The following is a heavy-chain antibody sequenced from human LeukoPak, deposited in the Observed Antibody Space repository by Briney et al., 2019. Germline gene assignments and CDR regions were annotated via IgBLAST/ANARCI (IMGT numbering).Heavy chain of an antibody. Sequence: SQTLSLTCTVSGGSISRGGHYWSWIRQHPGKGLEWIGYIYYSGTTNYNPSLKSRVTIPIDTSKNQFSLRLSSVTAADTAVYYCAGQVGARISYYYDSGMDVWGQGTTVTVSS. CDR3: AGQVGARISYYYDSGMDV. D-gene: IGHD1-26*01. J-gene: IGHJ6*02. V-gene: IGHV4-31*03. CDR1: GGSISRGGHY. CDR2: IYYSGTT.